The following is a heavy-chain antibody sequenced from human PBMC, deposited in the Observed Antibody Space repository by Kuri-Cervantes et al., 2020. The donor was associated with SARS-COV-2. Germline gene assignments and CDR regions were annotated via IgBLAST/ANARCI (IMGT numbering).Heavy chain of an antibody. Sequence: GGSLRLSCAASGFTFSSYEMNWVRQAPGKGLEWVSYISSSGSTIYYADSVKGRFTISRDNAKNSLYLQMNSLRAEDTAVYYCARDVPLTPFDPWGQGTLVTVSS. V-gene: IGHV3-48*03. J-gene: IGHJ5*02. CDR1: GFTFSSYE. CDR2: ISSSGSTI. CDR3: ARDVPLTPFDP. D-gene: IGHD6-6*01.